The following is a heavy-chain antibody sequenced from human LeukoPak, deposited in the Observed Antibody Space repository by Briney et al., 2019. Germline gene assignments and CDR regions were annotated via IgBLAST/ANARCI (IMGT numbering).Heavy chain of an antibody. Sequence: PSETLSLTCAVYGGSFSGYYWNWIRQPPGKGLEWIGEINHSGSTNYNPSLKSRVTISVDTSKNQFSLKLSSVTAADTAVYYCARSSRVLRYFDYWGQGTLVTVSS. J-gene: IGHJ4*02. CDR1: GGSFSGYY. CDR2: INHSGST. D-gene: IGHD3-9*01. CDR3: ARSSRVLRYFDY. V-gene: IGHV4-34*01.